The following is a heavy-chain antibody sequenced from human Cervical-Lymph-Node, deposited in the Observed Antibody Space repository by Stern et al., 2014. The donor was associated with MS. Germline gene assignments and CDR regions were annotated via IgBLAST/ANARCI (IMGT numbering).Heavy chain of an antibody. D-gene: IGHD3-22*01. CDR1: GYTFTSSG. Sequence: QVQLLQPGAEVQKPGASVTVSCTASGYTFTSSGISLVRQAPGQGLERMGWISAYNGNTNYAQKLQGRVTMTTDTSTSTAYMELRSLRSDDTAVYYCARATYDSSAHDYWGQGTLVTVSS. J-gene: IGHJ4*02. CDR3: ARATYDSSAHDY. V-gene: IGHV1-18*01. CDR2: ISAYNGNT.